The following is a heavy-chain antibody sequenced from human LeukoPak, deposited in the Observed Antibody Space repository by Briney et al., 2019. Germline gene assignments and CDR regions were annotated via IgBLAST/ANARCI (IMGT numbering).Heavy chain of an antibody. CDR3: AKDGDYYDSSGYYYPSGIVSYYFDY. V-gene: IGHV3-30*18. D-gene: IGHD3-22*01. J-gene: IGHJ4*02. CDR1: GFTFSSYG. Sequence: GGFLRLSCAASGFTFSSYGMHWVRQAPGKGLEWLAVISYDGSNKYYADSVKGRFTISRDNSKNTLYLQMNSLRAEDTAVYYCAKDGDYYDSSGYYYPSGIVSYYFDYWGQGTLVTVSS. CDR2: ISYDGSNK.